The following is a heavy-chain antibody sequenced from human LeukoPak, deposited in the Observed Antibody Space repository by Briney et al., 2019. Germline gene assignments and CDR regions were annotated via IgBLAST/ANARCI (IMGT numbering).Heavy chain of an antibody. J-gene: IGHJ4*02. CDR1: GGSFSGYY. D-gene: IGHD3-10*01. Sequence: SETLSLTCAVYGGSFSGYYWSWIRQPPGKGLEWIGEINHSGSTNYNPSLKSRVTISVDTSKNQFSLKLSSVTAADTAVYYCARGGMVRGVIINGFDYWGQGTLVTVSS. CDR2: INHSGST. V-gene: IGHV4-34*01. CDR3: ARGGMVRGVIINGFDY.